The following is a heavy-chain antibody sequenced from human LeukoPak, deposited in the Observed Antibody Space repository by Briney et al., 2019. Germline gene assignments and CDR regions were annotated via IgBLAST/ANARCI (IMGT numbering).Heavy chain of an antibody. Sequence: SETLSLTCTVSGGSISGYYWSWIRQPPGRGLEWIGYIYYNGHTYYNPSLKSRVTISVDTSKNQFSLKLTSVTASDTAVYYGAGGWLQVDCWDRGTVVTASS. CDR2: IYYNGHT. V-gene: IGHV4-59*01. J-gene: IGHJ4*02. CDR1: GGSISGYY. D-gene: IGHD5-18*01. CDR3: AGGWLQVDC.